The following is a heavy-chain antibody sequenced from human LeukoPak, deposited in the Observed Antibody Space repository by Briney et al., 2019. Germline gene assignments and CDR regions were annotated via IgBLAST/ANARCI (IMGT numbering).Heavy chain of an antibody. V-gene: IGHV4-59*08. D-gene: IGHD3-10*01. CDR1: GGSISSYY. CDR2: IYYSGST. Sequence: SETLSLTCTVSGGSISSYYWSWIRRPPGKGLEWIGYIYYSGSTNYNPSLKSRVTISVDTSKNQFSLKLSSVTAADTAVYYCARAEAGGYFDYWGQGTLVTVSS. CDR3: ARAEAGGYFDY. J-gene: IGHJ4*02.